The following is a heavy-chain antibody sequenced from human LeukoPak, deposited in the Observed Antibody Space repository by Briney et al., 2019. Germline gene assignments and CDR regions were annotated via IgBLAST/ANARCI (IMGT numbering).Heavy chain of an antibody. CDR2: MYHSGIR. CDR1: GYSISSGYY. CDR3: ARGAVGATPHVAFDI. D-gene: IGHD1-26*01. V-gene: IGHV4-38-2*02. Sequence: SETLSLTCTVSGYSISSGYYWGWIRQSPGKGLEWIGIMYHSGIRHYNPSLKSRLTMSVDTSKNQFSLMLSSVTAADTAVYYCARGAVGATPHVAFDIWGQGTMVTVSS. J-gene: IGHJ3*02.